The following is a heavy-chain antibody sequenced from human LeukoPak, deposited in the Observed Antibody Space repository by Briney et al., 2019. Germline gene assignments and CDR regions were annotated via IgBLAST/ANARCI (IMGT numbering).Heavy chain of an antibody. Sequence: PGGSLRLPCAASGFTFSSYGMHWVRQAPGKGLEWVAVIWYDGSNKYHADSVKGRFTISRDNSKNTLYLQMNSLRAEDTAVYYCARDRSIVGARPTPSLAYWGQGTLVTVSS. V-gene: IGHV3-33*01. CDR3: ARDRSIVGARPTPSLAY. D-gene: IGHD1-26*01. J-gene: IGHJ4*02. CDR2: IWYDGSNK. CDR1: GFTFSSYG.